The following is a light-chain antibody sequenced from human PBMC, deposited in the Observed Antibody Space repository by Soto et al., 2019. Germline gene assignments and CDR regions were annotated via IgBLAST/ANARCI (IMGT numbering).Light chain of an antibody. CDR2: YDS. V-gene: IGLV3-21*04. CDR3: QVWDSSSDRV. CDR1: NIGSKS. J-gene: IGLJ3*02. Sequence: SYELTQPPSVSVAPGKTARITCGGNNIGSKSVHGYQQKPGQAPVLGIYYDSDRPSGIPERFSGSNSGNTASLTISRVEAGDEADYYCQVWDSSSDRVFGGGTKLTVL.